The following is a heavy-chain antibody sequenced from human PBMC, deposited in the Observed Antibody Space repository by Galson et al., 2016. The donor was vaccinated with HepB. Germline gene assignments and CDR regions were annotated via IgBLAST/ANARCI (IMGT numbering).Heavy chain of an antibody. CDR1: GFTFRSYW. Sequence: SLRLSCAASGFTFRSYWVNWVRQAPGRGLEWVANIKPDGSGKYYADSVKGRFTISRDNAKNSFYLQMNSLRAEDTAVYYGFGAQSSPWGQGTLVTVSS. CDR2: IKPDGSGK. CDR3: FGAQSSP. V-gene: IGHV3-7*02. J-gene: IGHJ5*02. D-gene: IGHD3-16*01.